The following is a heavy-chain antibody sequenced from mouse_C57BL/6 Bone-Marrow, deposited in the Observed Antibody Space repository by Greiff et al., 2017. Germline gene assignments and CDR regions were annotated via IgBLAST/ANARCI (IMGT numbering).Heavy chain of an antibody. Sequence: EVQLVESGPELVKPGASVKIPCKASGYTFTDYNMDWVKQSHGKSLEWIGDINPNNGGTIYNQKFKGKATLTVDKSSSTAYMELRSLTSEDTAVYYCARFYYEDYYAMDYWGQGTSVTVSS. CDR2: INPNNGGT. CDR3: ARFYYEDYYAMDY. CDR1: GYTFTDYN. D-gene: IGHD1-1*01. J-gene: IGHJ4*01. V-gene: IGHV1-18*01.